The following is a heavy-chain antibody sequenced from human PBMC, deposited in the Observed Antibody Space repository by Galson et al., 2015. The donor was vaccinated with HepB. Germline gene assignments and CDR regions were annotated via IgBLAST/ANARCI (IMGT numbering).Heavy chain of an antibody. J-gene: IGHJ3*02. CDR2: IDGSGGST. Sequence: SLRLSCAASGFTFSSYAMSWVRQAPGKGLEWVSFIDGSGGSTYYADSVKGRFTISRDNSKNTLYLQMNSLRAEDTAVYYCARDSKYDYGDYVGAFDIWGQWTMVTVSS. CDR1: GFTFSSYA. V-gene: IGHV3-23*01. CDR3: ARDSKYDYGDYVGAFDI. D-gene: IGHD4-17*01.